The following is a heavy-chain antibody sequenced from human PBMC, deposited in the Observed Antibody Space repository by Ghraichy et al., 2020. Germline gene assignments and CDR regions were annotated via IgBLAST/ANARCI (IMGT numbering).Heavy chain of an antibody. V-gene: IGHV4-4*02. J-gene: IGHJ6*02. CDR3: ARDHYGDDFEYYYYYGMDV. D-gene: IGHD4-17*01. CDR1: GGSISSSNW. CDR2: IYHSGST. Sequence: SETLSLTCAVSGGSISSSNWWSWVRQPPGKGLEWIGEIYHSGSTNYNPSLKSRVTISVDKSKNQFSLKLSSVTAADTAVYYCARDHYGDDFEYYYYYGMDVWGQGTTVTVSS.